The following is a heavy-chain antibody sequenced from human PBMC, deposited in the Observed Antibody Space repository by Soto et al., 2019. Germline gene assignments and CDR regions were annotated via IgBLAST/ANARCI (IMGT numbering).Heavy chain of an antibody. J-gene: IGHJ3*01. CDR3: ARSLPGTYGAFDL. V-gene: IGHV3-74*01. D-gene: IGHD1-7*01. Sequence: EVQLVDSGEGLVQPGGSLRLSCAASEFTFRSYWMHWVRQSPGKGLVWVSRISGDGSSTTYADSVRGRFTISRDNAKNTVYLQMDSLRAEDTAVYYCARSLPGTYGAFDLWGQGTMVTVSS. CDR1: EFTFRSYW. CDR2: ISGDGSST.